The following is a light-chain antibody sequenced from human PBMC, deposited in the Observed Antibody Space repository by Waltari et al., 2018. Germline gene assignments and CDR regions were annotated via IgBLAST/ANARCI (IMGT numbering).Light chain of an antibody. J-gene: IGLJ2*01. CDR1: SSDVGAYIH. V-gene: IGLV2-14*01. CDR2: EVS. CDR3: SSYTGSSTVV. Sequence: QSALTQPASVSGSPGQSITISCPGTSSDVGAYIHLSWYQQHPGKAPKLTIFEVSNRPSGVSNRFSGSKSGNTASLTISGLQAEDEADYYCSSYTGSSTVVFGGGTKVTVL.